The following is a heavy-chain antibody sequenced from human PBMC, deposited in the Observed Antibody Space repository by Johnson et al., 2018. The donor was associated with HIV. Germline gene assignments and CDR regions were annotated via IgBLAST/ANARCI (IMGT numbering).Heavy chain of an antibody. CDR2: ISSGSHTI. V-gene: IGHV3-11*04. Sequence: QVQLVESGGGLVKPGGSLRLSCAASGFAFSDYYMAWIRQAPGKGLEWVSFISSGSHTIYYADSVKGRFTISRDNSKNSLYLQMNSLRADDTALYYCARELGIQSFDLWGQGTMVTVSS. CDR1: GFAFSDYY. CDR3: ARELGIQSFDL. D-gene: IGHD7-27*01. J-gene: IGHJ3*01.